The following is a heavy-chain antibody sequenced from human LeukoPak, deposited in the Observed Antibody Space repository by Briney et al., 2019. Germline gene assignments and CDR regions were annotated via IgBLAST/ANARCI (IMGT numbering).Heavy chain of an antibody. CDR1: GGTFSSYA. Sequence: ASVKVSCKASGGTFSSYAISWVRQAPGQGLEWMGGIIPIFGTANYAQKFQGRVTITTDESTSTGYMELSSLRSEDTAVYYCARTEAPFRFDPWGQGTLVSVSS. CDR3: ARTEAPFRFDP. D-gene: IGHD2/OR15-2a*01. J-gene: IGHJ5*02. V-gene: IGHV1-69*05. CDR2: IIPIFGTA.